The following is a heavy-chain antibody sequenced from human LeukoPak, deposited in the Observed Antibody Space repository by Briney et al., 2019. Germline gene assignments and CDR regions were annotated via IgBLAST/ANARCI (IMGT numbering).Heavy chain of an antibody. CDR1: GGSFSGYY. J-gene: IGHJ4*02. CDR3: ARGYAGPATANFDY. D-gene: IGHD2-2*01. V-gene: IGHV4-34*01. CDR2: INHSGST. Sequence: SETLSLTCAVYGGSFSGYYWSWIRQPPGKGLEWIGEINHSGSTNYNPSLKSRVTISVDTSKNQFSLKLSPVTAADTAVYYCARGYAGPATANFDYWGQGTLVTVSS.